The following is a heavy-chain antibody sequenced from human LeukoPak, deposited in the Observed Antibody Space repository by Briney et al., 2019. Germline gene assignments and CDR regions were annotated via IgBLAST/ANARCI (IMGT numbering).Heavy chain of an antibody. CDR2: INHSGST. Sequence: SETLSLTCAVYGGSFSGYYWSWIRQPPGKGLEWIGEINHSGSTNYNPSLKSRVTISVDTSKNQFSLKLSSVTAADTAVYYCARDGRGGYNPFDYWGQGTWSPSPQ. J-gene: IGHJ4*02. V-gene: IGHV4-34*01. CDR1: GGSFSGYY. D-gene: IGHD5-24*01. CDR3: ARDGRGGYNPFDY.